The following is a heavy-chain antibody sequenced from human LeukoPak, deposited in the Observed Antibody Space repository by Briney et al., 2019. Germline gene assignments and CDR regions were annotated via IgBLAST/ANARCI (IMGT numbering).Heavy chain of an antibody. V-gene: IGHV1-24*01. CDR1: GYTLTELS. D-gene: IGHD4-23*01. CDR3: ATLLPNDNSPKRNPPDY. Sequence: ASVKVSCKVSGYTLTELSMHWVRQAPGKGLEWVGGFDPEDGETIYAQKFQGRVTMTEDTSTDTAYMELSSLRSEDTAVYYCATLLPNDNSPKRNPPDYWGQGTLVTVSS. J-gene: IGHJ4*02. CDR2: FDPEDGET.